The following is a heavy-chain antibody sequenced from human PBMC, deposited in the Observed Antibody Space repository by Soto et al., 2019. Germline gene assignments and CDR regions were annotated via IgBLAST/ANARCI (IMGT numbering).Heavy chain of an antibody. V-gene: IGHV1-3*01. J-gene: IGHJ4*02. Sequence: ASVKVSCKASGYTFTSYAMHWVRQAPGQRLEWMGWTNAGNGNTKYSQKFQGRVTITRDTSASTAYMELSSLRSEDTAVYYCARDQIHYFDYWGQGTLVTVSS. CDR2: TNAGNGNT. CDR3: ARDQIHYFDY. CDR1: GYTFTSYA.